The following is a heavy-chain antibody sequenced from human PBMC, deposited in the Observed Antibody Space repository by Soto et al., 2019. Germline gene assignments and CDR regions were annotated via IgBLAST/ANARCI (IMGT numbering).Heavy chain of an antibody. CDR2: ISGSGGST. J-gene: IGHJ6*03. D-gene: IGHD3-10*01. CDR3: SKVFLGCGGFVYYDLDF. V-gene: IGHV3-23*01. CDR1: GFTFSSYA. Sequence: GGSLRLSCAASGFTFSSYAMSWVRQAPGKGLEWVSAISGSGGSTYYADSVKGRFTISRDNSKNTLYLQMNSLRAEDTAVYYCSKVFLGCGGFVYYDLDFWGKGTTVPVSS.